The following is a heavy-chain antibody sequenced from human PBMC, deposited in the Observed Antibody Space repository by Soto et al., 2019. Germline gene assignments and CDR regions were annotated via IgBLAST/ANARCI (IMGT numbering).Heavy chain of an antibody. CDR2: MNPNSGNT. J-gene: IGHJ3*02. Sequence: QVKLVQSGAEVKKPGASVKVSCKASGYTFTSYDINWVRQATGQGLEWMGWMNPNSGNTGYAQKFQGRVTMTRNTSISTAYMELSSLRSEDTAVYYCARGYYYYDSSGYYGYAFDIWGQGSMVTVSS. CDR3: ARGYYYYDSSGYYGYAFDI. CDR1: GYTFTSYD. D-gene: IGHD3-22*01. V-gene: IGHV1-8*01.